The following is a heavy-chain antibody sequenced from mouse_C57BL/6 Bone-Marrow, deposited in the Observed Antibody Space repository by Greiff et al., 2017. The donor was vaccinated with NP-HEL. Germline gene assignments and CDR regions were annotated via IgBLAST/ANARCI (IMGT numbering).Heavy chain of an antibody. CDR2: IYWDDDK. J-gene: IGHJ1*03. Sequence: QVTLKVSGPGILQSSQTLSLTCSFSGFSLSTSGMGVSWIRQPSGKGLEWLAHIYWDDDKRYNPSLKSRLTISKDTSRNQVFLKITSVDTADTATYYCARSVFYYGSSSYWYFDVWGTGTTVTVSS. CDR1: GFSLSTSGMG. CDR3: ARSVFYYGSSSYWYFDV. V-gene: IGHV8-12*01. D-gene: IGHD1-1*01.